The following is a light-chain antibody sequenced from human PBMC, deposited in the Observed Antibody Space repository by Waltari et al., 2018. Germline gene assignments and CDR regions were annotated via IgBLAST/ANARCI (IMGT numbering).Light chain of an antibody. J-gene: IGKJ1*01. V-gene: IGKV4-1*01. CDR2: WAS. CDR3: QQYYSRRT. CDR1: QSLLYNSNDKNY. Sequence: DIVMTQSPDSLAVSLGERATINCKSSQSLLYNSNDKNYLAWYQQKPGQPPKLLIYWASTRQSGVPDRFSGSGSATDFTLTISSLQAEDVAVYYCQQYYSRRTFGQGTKVEIK.